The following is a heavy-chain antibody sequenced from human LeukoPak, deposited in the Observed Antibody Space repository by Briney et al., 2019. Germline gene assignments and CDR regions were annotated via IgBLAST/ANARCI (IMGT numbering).Heavy chain of an antibody. J-gene: IGHJ6*03. CDR1: VGTFNKHA. Sequence: SVKVSCKASVGTFNKHAISWVRQAPGQGLEWMGGIIPLFGTAHYAQNFQDRVTITADEPTGTVYMELTSLKSDDTAVYYCARGAMVRGLFLVKTPIYDYHDMDIWGKGTTVTVSS. V-gene: IGHV1-69*01. D-gene: IGHD3-10*01. CDR3: ARGAMVRGLFLVKTPIYDYHDMDI. CDR2: IIPLFGTA.